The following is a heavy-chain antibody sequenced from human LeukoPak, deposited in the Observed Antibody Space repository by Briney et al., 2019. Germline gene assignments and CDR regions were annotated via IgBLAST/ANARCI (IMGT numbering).Heavy chain of an antibody. J-gene: IGHJ4*02. CDR2: VNHSGST. Sequence: SETLSLTCTVSGGSISSYYWSWIRQPPGKGLEWIGEVNHSGSTNYNPSLKSRVTISVDTSKNQFSLKLSSVTAADTAVYCCARLYYYDSSGYYGSEAANFDYWGQGTLVTVSS. CDR1: GGSISSYY. CDR3: ARLYYYDSSGYYGSEAANFDY. D-gene: IGHD3-22*01. V-gene: IGHV4-34*01.